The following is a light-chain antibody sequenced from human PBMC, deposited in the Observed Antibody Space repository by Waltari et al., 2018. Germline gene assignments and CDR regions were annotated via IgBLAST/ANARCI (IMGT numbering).Light chain of an antibody. V-gene: IGLV3-10*01. CDR1: ELPRKS. J-gene: IGLJ1*01. CDR2: EDT. Sequence: SYDLPPPPSVSVSPGQTATITCAWNELPRKSAYWLHQKSGQATRLGIYEDTQRPSGMPERVSGSSSGTGATWTITGAEVEDEADYYCYSSDSTGLRVFGGGTTVVVL. CDR3: YSSDSTGLRV.